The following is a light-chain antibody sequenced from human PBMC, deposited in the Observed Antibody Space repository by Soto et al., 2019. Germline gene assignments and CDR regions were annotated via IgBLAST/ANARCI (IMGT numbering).Light chain of an antibody. Sequence: QAVVTQPASVSGSPGQSITISCTGTSSDVGGYNYVSWYQQHPGKAPKLMIYDVSNRPSGVSNRFSGSKSGNTASLTISGLLADDEADYYCSSYTSSSTPYVFGSGTKLTVL. CDR3: SSYTSSSTPYV. CDR1: SSDVGGYNY. V-gene: IGLV2-14*01. CDR2: DVS. J-gene: IGLJ1*01.